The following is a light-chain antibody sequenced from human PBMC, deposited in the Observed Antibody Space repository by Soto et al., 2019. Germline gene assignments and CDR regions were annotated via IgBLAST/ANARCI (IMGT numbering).Light chain of an antibody. V-gene: IGKV4-1*01. J-gene: IGKJ5*01. Sequence: DIVMTQSPDSLAVSLGERATINCKSSQSVLYSSNNKNYLAWYQQKAGQPPKMLIYWASTRESGVPDRFSGSGSGTDFTLTIRSLQDEDVGVYYCQQYDSIPITFGQGTRLEIK. CDR3: QQYDSIPIT. CDR1: QSVLYSSNNKNY. CDR2: WAS.